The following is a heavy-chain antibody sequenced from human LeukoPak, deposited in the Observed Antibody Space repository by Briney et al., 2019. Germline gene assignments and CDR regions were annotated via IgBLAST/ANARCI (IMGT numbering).Heavy chain of an antibody. J-gene: IGHJ3*02. CDR3: ARSKIWSSTDAFDI. CDR2: INSDGSST. CDR1: GFTFSSYW. V-gene: IGHV3-74*01. Sequence: GGSLRLSCAASGFTFSSYWMHWVRQAPGKGLVWVSRINSDGSSTSYADSVQGRFTISRDNAKNTLYLQMNSLRAEDTAVYHCARSKIWSSTDAFDIWGPGTMVTVSS. D-gene: IGHD2-8*02.